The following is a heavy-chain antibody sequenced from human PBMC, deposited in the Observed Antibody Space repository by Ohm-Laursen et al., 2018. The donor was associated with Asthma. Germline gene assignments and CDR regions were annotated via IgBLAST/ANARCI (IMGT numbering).Heavy chain of an antibody. D-gene: IGHD3-3*01. V-gene: IGHV3-30*03. CDR2: LSYRGSNK. Sequence: SLRLSCAAPGFTFSSYGMHWVRQAPGKGLEWVAALSYRGSNKYYADSVNGRFTVSRDDSKNTLYLQMNSLRPDDTAVYYCARDVMEWYLPAFDFWGQGTLVTVSS. CDR1: GFTFSSYG. CDR3: ARDVMEWYLPAFDF. J-gene: IGHJ4*02.